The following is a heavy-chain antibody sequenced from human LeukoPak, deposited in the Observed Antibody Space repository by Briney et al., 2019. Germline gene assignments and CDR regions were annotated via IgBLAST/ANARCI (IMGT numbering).Heavy chain of an antibody. J-gene: IGHJ5*02. CDR3: ARDLYYYDSRMFDP. V-gene: IGHV3-21*01. Sequence: PGGSLRLSCAASGFTFSSYSMNWVRQAPGKGLEWVSSISSSSYIYYADSAKGRFTISRDNAKNSLYLQMNSLRAEDTAVYYCARDLYYYDSRMFDPWGQGTLVTVSS. CDR2: ISSSSYI. D-gene: IGHD3-22*01. CDR1: GFTFSSYS.